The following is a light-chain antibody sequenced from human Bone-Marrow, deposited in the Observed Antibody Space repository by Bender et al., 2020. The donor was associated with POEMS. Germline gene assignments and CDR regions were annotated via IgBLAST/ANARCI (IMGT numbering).Light chain of an antibody. CDR3: SSYTSDTITAL. Sequence: QSALTQPASVSGSPGLSITISCTGTSSDIANYNFVSWYQQHPGKAPKLIIYDVTNRPSGVSNRFSGSKSGNTASLTISGLQAEDEADYYCSSYTSDTITALFGGGTKLTVL. J-gene: IGLJ2*01. CDR1: SSDIANYNF. V-gene: IGLV2-14*03. CDR2: DVT.